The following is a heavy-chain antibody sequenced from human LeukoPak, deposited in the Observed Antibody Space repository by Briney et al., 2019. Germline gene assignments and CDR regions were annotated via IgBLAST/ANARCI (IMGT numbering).Heavy chain of an antibody. CDR3: AKYHFDSRYSLSYFDS. CDR1: GFTFSAHG. D-gene: IGHD3-22*01. Sequence: QAGGSLRLSCVASGFTFSAHGMGWVRQGPGKGLEWVSVIRGGGGSDTYYADSVKGRFTISRDNSKNTVFLQLSSLRGEDTAIYFCAKYHFDSRYSLSYFDSWGQGTLVTVSS. CDR2: IRGGGGSDT. J-gene: IGHJ4*02. V-gene: IGHV3-23*01.